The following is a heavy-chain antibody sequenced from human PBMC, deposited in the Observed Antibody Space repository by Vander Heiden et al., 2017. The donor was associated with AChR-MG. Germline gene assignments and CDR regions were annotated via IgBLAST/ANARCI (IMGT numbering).Heavy chain of an antibody. CDR2: ISGTGGSP. CDR3: AKDGWSSGFDY. D-gene: IGHD6-19*01. Sequence: VQLLESGGGSVQPGGSLRFSCAASGFTFSSYAMGWVRQAPGKGLEWVASISGTGGSPYYADSVKGRFTISRDNSKNILYLQMNSLGAEDTAVYYCAKDGWSSGFDYWGQGTLVTVSS. V-gene: IGHV3-23*01. J-gene: IGHJ4*02. CDR1: GFTFSSYA.